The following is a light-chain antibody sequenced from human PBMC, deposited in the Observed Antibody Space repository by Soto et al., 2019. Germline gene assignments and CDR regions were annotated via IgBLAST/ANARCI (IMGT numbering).Light chain of an antibody. CDR2: YNS. CDR1: NIGSKS. Sequence: SYELTQPPSVSVAPGKTARITCGGNNIGSKSVHWYQQKSGQAPVVVIYYNSDRPSGIPERFSGSNSGNTATLTISRVEAGDEADYYCQVWDSSSDHLYVFGTGTKLTVL. CDR3: QVWDSSSDHLYV. J-gene: IGLJ1*01. V-gene: IGLV3-21*04.